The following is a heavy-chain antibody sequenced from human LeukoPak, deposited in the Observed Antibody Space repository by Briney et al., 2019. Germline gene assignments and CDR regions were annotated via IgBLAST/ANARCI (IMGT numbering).Heavy chain of an antibody. V-gene: IGHV3-74*01. Sequence: GGSLRFSCAASGFTFSNYWMHWVRQAPGKGLVWVSRVDSDGSSTSYADSVKGRFTISRDNAKNTLYLQMNSLRAEDTAVYYCARGPRGNSYGQDWGQGTLVTVSS. CDR2: VDSDGSST. CDR1: GFTFSNYW. CDR3: ARGPRGNSYGQD. J-gene: IGHJ4*02. D-gene: IGHD5-18*01.